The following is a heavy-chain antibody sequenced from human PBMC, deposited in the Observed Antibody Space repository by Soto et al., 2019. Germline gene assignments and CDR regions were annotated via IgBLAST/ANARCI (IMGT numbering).Heavy chain of an antibody. CDR2: IYYSGST. CDR1: GGSISSYY. CDR3: ERCHTRHYSIDF. V-gene: IGHV4-59*01. Sequence: SETLCLTCTVAGGSISSYYWSWIRQPPGKGLEWIGYIYYSGSTNYNPSLKSRVTISVDTSKNQFSLKLSSVTAADTAVYYCERCHTRHYSIDFWGQGTLVPVS. J-gene: IGHJ4*02. D-gene: IGHD2-15*01.